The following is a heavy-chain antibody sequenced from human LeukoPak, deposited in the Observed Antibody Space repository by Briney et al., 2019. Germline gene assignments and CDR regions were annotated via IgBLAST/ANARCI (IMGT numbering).Heavy chain of an antibody. Sequence: GGSLRLSCAASGFTFSSYGMSWVRQAPGKGLEWVSAISGSGGSTYYADSVKGRFTISRDNSKNTLYLQMNSLRAEDTAVYYCAREGGSYYSYYYYMDVWGKGTTVTVSS. CDR1: GFTFSSYG. CDR2: ISGSGGST. J-gene: IGHJ6*03. D-gene: IGHD1-26*01. V-gene: IGHV3-23*01. CDR3: AREGGSYYSYYYYMDV.